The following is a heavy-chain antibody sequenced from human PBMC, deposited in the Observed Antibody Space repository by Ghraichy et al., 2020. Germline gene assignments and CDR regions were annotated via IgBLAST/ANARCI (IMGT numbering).Heavy chain of an antibody. CDR2: MNPNSGNT. CDR3: ARAQSGSYLFDC. Sequence: ASVKVSCKASGYTFTSYDINWVRQATGQGLEWMGWMNPNSGNTGYAQKFQGRVTMTRNTSISTAYMDLSSLRSEDTAVYYCARAQSGSYLFDCWGQGTLVTVSS. CDR1: GYTFTSYD. D-gene: IGHD1-26*01. V-gene: IGHV1-8*01. J-gene: IGHJ4*02.